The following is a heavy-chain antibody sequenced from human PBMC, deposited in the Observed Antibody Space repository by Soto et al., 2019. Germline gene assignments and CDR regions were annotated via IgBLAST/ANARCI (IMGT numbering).Heavy chain of an antibody. J-gene: IGHJ6*02. Sequence: SETLSLTCTVSGGSTSSYYWSWTRQPPGKGLEWIGYIYYSGSTNYNPSLKSRVTISVDTSKNQFSLKLSSVTAADTAVYYCARGDSSGWYGTFYGMDVWGQGTTVTVSS. CDR2: IYYSGST. D-gene: IGHD6-19*01. CDR1: GGSTSSYY. CDR3: ARGDSSGWYGTFYGMDV. V-gene: IGHV4-59*01.